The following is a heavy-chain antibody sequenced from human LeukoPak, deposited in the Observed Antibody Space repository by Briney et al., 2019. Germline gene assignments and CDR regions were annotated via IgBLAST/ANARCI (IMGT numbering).Heavy chain of an antibody. J-gene: IGHJ4*02. V-gene: IGHV4-59*01. CDR1: AGSISDNF. D-gene: IGHD3-10*01. CDR2: IYHSGGT. CDR3: ARVGTYYRSLDS. Sequence: AEALSLTCTVSAGSISDNFWSWIRQPPGQGLEWIGYIYHSGGTNYNPSLKSRVTISLDTSKNQFSLKLSSVTAADTAVYYCARVGTYYRSLDSWGQGTLVTVSS.